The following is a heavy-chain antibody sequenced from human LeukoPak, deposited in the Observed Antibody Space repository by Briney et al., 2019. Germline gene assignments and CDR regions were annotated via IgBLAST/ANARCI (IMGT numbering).Heavy chain of an antibody. CDR1: GFTFSSYS. V-gene: IGHV3-21*01. CDR3: ARDLLSNTAMDY. J-gene: IGHJ4*02. CDR2: ISSSSSYI. Sequence: GGSLRLSCAASGFTFSSYSMNWVRQGPGKGLEWVSSISSSSSYIYYADSVKGRFTISRDNAKNSLYLQMNGLRAEDTAVYYCARDLLSNTAMDYWGQGTLVTVSS. D-gene: IGHD5-18*01.